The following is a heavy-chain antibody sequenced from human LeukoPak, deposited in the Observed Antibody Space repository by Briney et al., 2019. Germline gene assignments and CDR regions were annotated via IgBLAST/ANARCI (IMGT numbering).Heavy chain of an antibody. CDR3: VRQTTRTDRSYFDY. D-gene: IGHD1/OR15-1a*01. V-gene: IGHV3-13*01. CDR2: IGAAGDT. Sequence: GGSLRLSCAASGFTFSSYDMHWVRQATGKGLEWVSVIGAAGDTYYPGSVKGRFTISRENAKNSLYLQVNSLRAGDTAVYYCVRQTTRTDRSYFDYWGQGTLVTVSS. J-gene: IGHJ4*02. CDR1: GFTFSSYD.